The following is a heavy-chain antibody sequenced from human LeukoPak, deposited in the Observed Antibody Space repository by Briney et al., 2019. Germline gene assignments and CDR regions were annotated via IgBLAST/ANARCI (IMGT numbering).Heavy chain of an antibody. CDR2: TYYSGST. CDR3: ASDGYQLLSNYYYGMDV. CDR1: GGSISSGGYY. D-gene: IGHD2-2*01. J-gene: IGHJ6*02. V-gene: IGHV4-31*03. Sequence: SETLSLTCTVSGGSISSGGYYWSWIRQHPGKGLEWIGYTYYSGSTYYNPSLKSRVTISVDTSKNQFSLKLSSVTAADTAVYYCASDGYQLLSNYYYGMDVWAKGPRSPSP.